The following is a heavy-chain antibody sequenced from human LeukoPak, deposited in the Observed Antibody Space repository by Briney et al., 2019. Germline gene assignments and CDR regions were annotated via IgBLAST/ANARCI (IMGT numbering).Heavy chain of an antibody. CDR3: VRDDGYAAFDY. V-gene: IGHV3-30-3*01. J-gene: IGHJ4*02. Sequence: GRSLRLSCAASGFTFSSYAMHWVRQAPGKGLEWVAVISYDGSNKYYADSVKGRFTISRDNSKNTLYLQMNSLRAEDTAVYYCVRDDGYAAFDYWGQGTLVTVSS. CDR2: ISYDGSNK. CDR1: GFTFSSYA. D-gene: IGHD5-24*01.